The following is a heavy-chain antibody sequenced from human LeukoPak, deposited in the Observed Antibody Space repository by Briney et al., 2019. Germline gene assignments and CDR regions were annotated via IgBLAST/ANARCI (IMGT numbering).Heavy chain of an antibody. CDR2: INTNTGNP. Sequence: EASVKVSCKASGYTFSSYAMNWVRQAPGQGLEWMGWINTNTGNPTYAQGFTGRFVFSLDTSVSAAYLQISSLKAEDTAVYYCAIDSTSWYPWGQGTLVTVSS. D-gene: IGHD6-13*01. CDR1: GYTFSSYA. V-gene: IGHV7-4-1*02. CDR3: AIDSTSWYP. J-gene: IGHJ5*02.